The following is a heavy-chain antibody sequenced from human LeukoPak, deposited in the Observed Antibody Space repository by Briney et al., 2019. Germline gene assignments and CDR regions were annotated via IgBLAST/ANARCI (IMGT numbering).Heavy chain of an antibody. D-gene: IGHD6-19*01. CDR3: AKAVQQWLALDF. CDR1: GFTFSSYG. V-gene: IGHV3-30*18. CDR2: ISYDGSNK. J-gene: IGHJ4*02. Sequence: GRSLRLSCAASGFTFSSYGMHWVRQAPGKGLEWVAVISYDGSNKYYADSVKGRFTISRDNSKNTLYLQMNSLRAEDTAVYYCAKAVQQWLALDFWGQGTLVTVSS.